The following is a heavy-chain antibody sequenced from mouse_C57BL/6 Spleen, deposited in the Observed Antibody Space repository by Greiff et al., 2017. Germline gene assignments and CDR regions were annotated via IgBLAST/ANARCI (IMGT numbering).Heavy chain of an antibody. CDR2: IWSGGST. J-gene: IGHJ1*03. CDR3: ARNGAHYGSRWYFDV. CDR1: GFSLTSYG. V-gene: IGHV2-2*01. D-gene: IGHD1-1*01. Sequence: VQLQQSGPGLVQPSQSLSITCTVSGFSLTSYGVHWVRQSPGKGLEWLGVIWSGGSTDYNAAFITRLSISKDNFNSQVFFTMNSLQADGTAIYYCARNGAHYGSRWYFDVWGTGTTVTVSS.